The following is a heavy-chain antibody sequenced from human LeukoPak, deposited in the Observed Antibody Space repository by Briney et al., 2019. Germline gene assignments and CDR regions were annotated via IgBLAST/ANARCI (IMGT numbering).Heavy chain of an antibody. J-gene: IGHJ4*02. Sequence: GGSLRLSCAGSGFIFNNYALHWVRQPPGKGLEWVSGISWNSGSIDYADSVKGRFTISRDNAKNSLYLQMDSLRVEDTAFYYCAKDNRRHYTSGPNPDSLHWSQGALVTVSS. CDR2: ISWNSGSI. CDR1: GFIFNNYA. CDR3: AKDNRRHYTSGPNPDSLH. V-gene: IGHV3-9*01. D-gene: IGHD6-19*01.